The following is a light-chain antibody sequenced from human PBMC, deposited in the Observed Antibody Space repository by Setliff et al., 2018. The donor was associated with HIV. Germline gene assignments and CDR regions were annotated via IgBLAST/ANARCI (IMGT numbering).Light chain of an antibody. V-gene: IGLV1-40*01. Sequence: QSALTQPPSVSGAPGQRVTISCTGSNSNIGAGFDVHWYQQPPGTAPKLLIYGNNNRPSGVPDRISASKSGTSASLAITGLQAEDEADYYCAAWDDSLSGRVFGGGTK. CDR3: AAWDDSLSGRV. CDR1: NSNIGAGFD. CDR2: GNN. J-gene: IGLJ3*02.